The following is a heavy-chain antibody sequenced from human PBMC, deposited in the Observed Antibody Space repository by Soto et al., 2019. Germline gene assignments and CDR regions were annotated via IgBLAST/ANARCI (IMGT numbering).Heavy chain of an antibody. Sequence: GESLKISCKGSGYSFTSYWIGWVRQMPGKGLEWMGIIYPGDSDTRYSPSFQGQVTISADKSISTAYLQWSSLKASDTAMYYCARRDDILTGYSGFDYWGQGTLVTVSS. D-gene: IGHD3-9*01. CDR1: GYSFTSYW. CDR2: IYPGDSDT. J-gene: IGHJ4*02. V-gene: IGHV5-51*01. CDR3: ARRDDILTGYSGFDY.